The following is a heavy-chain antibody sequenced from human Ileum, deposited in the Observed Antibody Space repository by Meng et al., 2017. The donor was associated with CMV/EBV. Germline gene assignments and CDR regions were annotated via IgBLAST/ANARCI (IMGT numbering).Heavy chain of an antibody. CDR3: VGANRPLDY. D-gene: IGHD1/OR15-1a*01. CDR1: GFTLRSDW. Sequence: GGSLRLSCVGSGFTLRSDWMAWVRQAPGKGLEWVANIKHEGSEIYYVDSVKGRFTVSRDNAKNSLYLQMNSLRVEDTAVYYCVGANRPLDYWGQGTQVTVSS. V-gene: IGHV3-7*01. CDR2: IKHEGSEI. J-gene: IGHJ4*01.